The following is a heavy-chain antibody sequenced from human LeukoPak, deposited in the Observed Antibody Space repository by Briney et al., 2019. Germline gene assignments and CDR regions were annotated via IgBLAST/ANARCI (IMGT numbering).Heavy chain of an antibody. V-gene: IGHV3-48*03. CDR1: RFTFSNYW. D-gene: IGHD1-26*01. CDR3: ARDNYSGSRYFDH. CDR2: ISSSGRTM. J-gene: IGHJ4*02. Sequence: GGSLRLSCAASRFTFSNYWVSWVRQAPGKGLEWVSYISSSGRTMYYADSVKGRFTVSRDNAKNSLYLQMNSLRAEDTAIYYCARDNYSGSRYFDHWGQGTLVTVSS.